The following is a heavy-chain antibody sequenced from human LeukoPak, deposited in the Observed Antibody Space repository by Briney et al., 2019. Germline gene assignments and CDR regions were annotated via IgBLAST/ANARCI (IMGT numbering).Heavy chain of an antibody. V-gene: IGHV3-33*01. CDR1: GFNFSNCG. J-gene: IGHJ3*02. Sequence: GRSLRLSWATAGFNFSNCGMHLVRQAPGKGLEWVAFIWYDGSHKYYEDSVKGRFTISRDNSKNTLYLEMNSLGAEDTAVYYCAIAGKIAETTFDIWGQGAMVIVSS. D-gene: IGHD6-13*01. CDR3: AIAGKIAETTFDI. CDR2: IWYDGSHK.